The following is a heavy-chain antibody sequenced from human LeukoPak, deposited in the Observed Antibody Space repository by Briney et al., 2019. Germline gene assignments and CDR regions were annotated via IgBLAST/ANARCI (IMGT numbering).Heavy chain of an antibody. V-gene: IGHV3-23*01. CDR1: GFTFSDYG. D-gene: IGHD5-18*01. Sequence: GGSLRLSCAASGFTFSDYGMNWVRQAPGKGLEWVSAVSGSGGSTYYADSVKGRFTISRDNSKNTLYLQMSSLRAEDTAVYYCAKCLNTAMVNLDYWGQGALVTVSS. J-gene: IGHJ4*02. CDR3: AKCLNTAMVNLDY. CDR2: VSGSGGST.